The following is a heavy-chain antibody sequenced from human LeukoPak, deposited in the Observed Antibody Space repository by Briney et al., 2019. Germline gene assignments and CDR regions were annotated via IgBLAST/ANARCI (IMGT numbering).Heavy chain of an antibody. V-gene: IGHV6-1*01. CDR1: GDSVSGNIVA. D-gene: IGHD5-12*01. J-gene: IGHJ4*02. CDR2: TNYRSKWYN. Sequence: SQTLSLTCDISGDSVSGNIVAWNWIRQSPSRGLEWLGRTNYRSKWYNDYAVSVRGRITINPDTSKNRFSLQLDSVTPEDTAVYYCAGLPKYSGYDLGGGYWGQGTLVTVSS. CDR3: AGLPKYSGYDLGGGY.